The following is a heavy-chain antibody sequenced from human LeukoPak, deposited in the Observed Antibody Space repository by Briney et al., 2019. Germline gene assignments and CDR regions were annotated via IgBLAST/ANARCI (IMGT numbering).Heavy chain of an antibody. CDR2: ISGSGGST. CDR1: GFTFSSYA. CDR3: AKVQRRIVVVVAATPVAYYFDY. J-gene: IGHJ4*02. D-gene: IGHD2-15*01. Sequence: TGGSLRLSCAASGFTFSSYAMSWVRQAPGKGLEWVSAISGSGGSTYYADSVKGRFTISRDNSKNTLYLQMNNLRAEDTAVYYCAKVQRRIVVVVAATPVAYYFDYWGQGTLVTVSS. V-gene: IGHV3-23*01.